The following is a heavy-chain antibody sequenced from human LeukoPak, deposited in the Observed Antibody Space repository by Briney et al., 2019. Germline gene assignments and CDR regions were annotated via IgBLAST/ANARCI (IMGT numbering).Heavy chain of an antibody. J-gene: IGHJ5*02. D-gene: IGHD6-13*01. CDR1: GGSNSSYY. CDR2: IYYSGST. Sequence: SETLSLTCTVSGGSNSSYYWSWIRQPPGKGLEWMGYIYYSGSTNYNPSLKSRVTISVDTSKNQFSLKLSSVTAADTAVYYCARQDSSTAGDWFDPWGQGTLVTVSS. V-gene: IGHV4-59*08. CDR3: ARQDSSTAGDWFDP.